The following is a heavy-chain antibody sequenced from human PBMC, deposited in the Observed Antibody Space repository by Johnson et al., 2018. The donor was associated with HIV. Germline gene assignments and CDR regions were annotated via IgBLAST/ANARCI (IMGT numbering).Heavy chain of an antibody. CDR1: GFTFSHYW. Sequence: VQLVESGGGLVQPGGSLTLSCAASGFTFSHYWMHWVRQAPGKGLVWVSRMNSDGSSTTYADSVKGRFTISRDNAKNTLYLQMNILRAEDTAVYYCARTRQGAFDIWGQGTMVTVSS. CDR2: MNSDGSST. CDR3: ARTRQGAFDI. V-gene: IGHV3-74*02. J-gene: IGHJ3*02.